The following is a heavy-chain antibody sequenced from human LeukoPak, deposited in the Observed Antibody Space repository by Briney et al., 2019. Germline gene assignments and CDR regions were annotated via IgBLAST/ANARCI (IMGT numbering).Heavy chain of an antibody. CDR2: INPKSGRT. J-gene: IGHJ3*02. CDR3: ARGPRITIFGVVMANDAFDI. Sequence: GASVKVSCKASGYTFTGYYMHWVRQAPGQGLEWMGWINPKSGRTNNPRKFQGRVTMTRDTSSSTAYMELSRLRFDDTVVYYCARGPRITIFGVVMANDAFDIWGQGTMVTVSS. V-gene: IGHV1-2*02. D-gene: IGHD3-3*01. CDR1: GYTFTGYY.